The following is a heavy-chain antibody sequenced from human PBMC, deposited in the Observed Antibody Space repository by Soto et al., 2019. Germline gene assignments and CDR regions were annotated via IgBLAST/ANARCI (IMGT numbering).Heavy chain of an antibody. CDR2: IYWNDDR. V-gene: IGHV2-5*01. CDR3: VPVLWRGAPNGFAH. D-gene: IGHD3-3*01. CDR1: GVSLRTRGVY. Sequence: QITLKESGPTLVKPTQTLTLTCRLSGVSLRTRGVYVGWIRQPPGKALEWLALIYWNDDRCHSPTLENRLTVTEDTSENPVGLTVTNVDPADTATYFCVPVLWRGAPNGFAHGGQGLVVTVSS. J-gene: IGHJ5*02.